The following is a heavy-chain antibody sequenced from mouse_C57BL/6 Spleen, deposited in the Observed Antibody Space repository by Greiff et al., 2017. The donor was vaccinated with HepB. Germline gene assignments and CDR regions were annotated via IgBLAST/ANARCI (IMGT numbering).Heavy chain of an antibody. CDR1: GFTFSSYA. D-gene: IGHD2-2*01. Sequence: EVKLMESGGGLVKPGGSLKLSCAASGFTFSSYAMSWVRQTPEKRLEWVATISDGGSYTYYPDNVKGRFTISRDNAKNNLYLQMSHLKSEDTAMYYCARDEGYSGYVLYAMDYWGQGTSVTVSS. J-gene: IGHJ4*01. CDR3: ARDEGYSGYVLYAMDY. CDR2: ISDGGSYT. V-gene: IGHV5-4*01.